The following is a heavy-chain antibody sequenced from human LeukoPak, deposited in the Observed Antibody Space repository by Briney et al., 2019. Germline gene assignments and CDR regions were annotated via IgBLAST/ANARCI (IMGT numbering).Heavy chain of an antibody. J-gene: IGHJ4*02. CDR2: IWYDGSNK. Sequence: GGSLRLSCAASGFTFSSYGMHWVRQAPGQGLEWVAGIWYDGSNKYYADSVKGRFTISRDNSKSTLYLQMNRLRAEDTAVYYCAKELSSGWYYFDYWGQGTLVTVSS. V-gene: IGHV3-33*06. D-gene: IGHD6-19*01. CDR3: AKELSSGWYYFDY. CDR1: GFTFSSYG.